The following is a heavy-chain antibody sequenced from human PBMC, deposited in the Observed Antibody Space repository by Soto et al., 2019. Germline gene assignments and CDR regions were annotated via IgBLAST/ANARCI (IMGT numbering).Heavy chain of an antibody. J-gene: IGHJ5*02. CDR2: IIPIFGTV. Sequence: QVQLVQSGAEVKKPGSSVKVSCKASGGTFSSYAISWVRQAPGQGLEWMGGIIPIFGTVNYAQKFQGRVTITADKSTSTAYMELSSLRSEDTAVYYCAPVAGRPGDRWFDPWGQGTLVTVSS. V-gene: IGHV1-69*06. CDR3: APVAGRPGDRWFDP. D-gene: IGHD6-19*01. CDR1: GGTFSSYA.